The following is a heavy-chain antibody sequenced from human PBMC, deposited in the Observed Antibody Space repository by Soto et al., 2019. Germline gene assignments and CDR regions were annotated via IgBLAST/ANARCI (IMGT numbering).Heavy chain of an antibody. Sequence: GGSLRLSCAASGFTFSSYAMHWVRQAPGKGLEWVALISYDGSNKYYADSVKGRFTISRDNSKNTVYLQMNSLRAEDTAVYYCAREGAYGDYIDYWGQGTLVTVSS. CDR3: AREGAYGDYIDY. J-gene: IGHJ4*02. CDR2: ISYDGSNK. CDR1: GFTFSSYA. D-gene: IGHD4-17*01. V-gene: IGHV3-30-3*01.